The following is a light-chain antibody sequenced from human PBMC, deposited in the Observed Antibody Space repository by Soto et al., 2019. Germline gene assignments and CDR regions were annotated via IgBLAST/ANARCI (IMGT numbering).Light chain of an antibody. CDR3: QQYDHAPWT. V-gene: IGKV3-20*01. CDR2: GVS. J-gene: IGKJ1*01. Sequence: EIVLTQSPGTLSLSPGERSTLSCRASQRVRSSYLAWYQQKPGQAPRLLIYGVSSRATGIPDRFSGSGSGTDFTLTISRLEPEDFAVYYCQQYDHAPWTVRQGTEVEIK. CDR1: QRVRSSY.